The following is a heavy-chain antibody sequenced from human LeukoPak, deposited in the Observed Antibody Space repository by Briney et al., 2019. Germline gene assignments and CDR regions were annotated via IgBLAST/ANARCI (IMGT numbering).Heavy chain of an antibody. D-gene: IGHD3-16*01. Sequence: TGGSLRLSCAASGFTFSSYAMHWVRQAPGKGLEWVAVISYDGSNKYYADSVKGRFTISRDNSKNTLYLQMNSLRAEDTAVYYCAKDSPGGAFDIWGQGTMVTVSS. CDR2: ISYDGSNK. CDR1: GFTFSSYA. J-gene: IGHJ3*02. CDR3: AKDSPGGAFDI. V-gene: IGHV3-30*04.